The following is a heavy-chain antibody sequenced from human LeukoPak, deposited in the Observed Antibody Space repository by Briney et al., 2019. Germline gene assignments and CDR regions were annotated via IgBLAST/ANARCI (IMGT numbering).Heavy chain of an antibody. Sequence: SETLSLTCAVYGGSFSGYYWSWIRQPPGKGLEWIGEINHSGSTNYNPSLKSRVTISVDTSKNQFSLKLSSVTAADTAVYYCASWPTGDYPNWFDPWGQGALVTVSS. CDR1: GGSFSGYY. J-gene: IGHJ5*02. V-gene: IGHV4-34*01. CDR3: ASWPTGDYPNWFDP. D-gene: IGHD4-17*01. CDR2: INHSGST.